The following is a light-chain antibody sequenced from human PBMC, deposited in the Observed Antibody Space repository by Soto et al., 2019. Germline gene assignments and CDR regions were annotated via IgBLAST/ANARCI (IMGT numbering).Light chain of an antibody. CDR1: QSVRSSY. CDR2: GAS. Sequence: EIVLTQSPGTLSLSPGERATLSCRASQSVRSSYFAWYQQKPGQAPRLLIYGASSRATGIPDRFSGSGSGTDFTLTISRLEPEDFAVYYCQQYETSPRTFGQGTKVDIK. V-gene: IGKV3-20*01. J-gene: IGKJ1*01. CDR3: QQYETSPRT.